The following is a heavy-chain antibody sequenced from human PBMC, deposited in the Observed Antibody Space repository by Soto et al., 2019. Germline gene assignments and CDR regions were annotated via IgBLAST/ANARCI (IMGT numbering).Heavy chain of an antibody. V-gene: IGHV1-18*01. CDR1: GYTFTSYG. CDR2: ISAHNGNT. Sequence: QVHLVQSGAEVKKPGASVKVSCKASGYTFTSYGITWVRQAPGQGLEWMGWISAHNGNTDYAQKLQGRVIVTRDASTSTAYMELRSLRSDDTAVYYCARGRYGDYWGQGALVTVSS. D-gene: IGHD1-1*01. J-gene: IGHJ4*02. CDR3: ARGRYGDY.